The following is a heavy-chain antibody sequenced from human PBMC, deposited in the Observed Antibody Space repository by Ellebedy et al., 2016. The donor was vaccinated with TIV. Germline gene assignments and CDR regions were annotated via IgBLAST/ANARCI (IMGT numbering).Heavy chain of an antibody. CDR1: RHTFTSYG. V-gene: IGHV1-3*04. D-gene: IGHD3-3*01. J-gene: IGHJ6*02. CDR3: ATREWQDTVDV. CDR2: INTGNGNT. Sequence: ASVKVSXKASRHTFTSYGIHWVRQAPGQRPEWMGWINTGNGNTKYSQKLQGRVTITRDTSASTAYMELSSLVSEDTAVYYCATREWQDTVDVWGQGTTVTVSS.